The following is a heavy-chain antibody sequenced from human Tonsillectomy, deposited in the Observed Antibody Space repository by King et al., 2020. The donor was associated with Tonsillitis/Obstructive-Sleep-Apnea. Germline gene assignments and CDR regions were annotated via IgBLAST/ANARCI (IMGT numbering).Heavy chain of an antibody. J-gene: IGHJ6*03. V-gene: IGHV3-53*01. Sequence: VQLVESGGGLIQPGGSLRLSCAASGFTVSNNYMSWVRQAPGKGLEWVSFFYTGGSTYYADSVKGRFSISRDKSKNTLYLLMNSLRADDTAVYYCARLGTQELAKRVVAATGYYYYYMDVWGKGTTVTVSS. CDR2: FYTGGST. CDR3: ARLGTQELAKRVVAATGYYYYYMDV. D-gene: IGHD2-15*01. CDR1: GFTVSNNY.